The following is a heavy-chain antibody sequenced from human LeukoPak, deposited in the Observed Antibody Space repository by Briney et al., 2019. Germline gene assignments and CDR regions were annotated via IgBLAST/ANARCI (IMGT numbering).Heavy chain of an antibody. Sequence: PSETLSLTCAVYGGSFSGYYWSWIRQPPGKGLEWIGEINHSGSTNYNPSLKSRVTISVDTSKNQFSLKLTSVTAADTAVYYCARRAGAYSHPYDYWGQGTLVTVSS. D-gene: IGHD4/OR15-4a*01. J-gene: IGHJ4*02. CDR2: INHSGST. V-gene: IGHV4-34*01. CDR1: GGSFSGYY. CDR3: ARRAGAYSHPYDY.